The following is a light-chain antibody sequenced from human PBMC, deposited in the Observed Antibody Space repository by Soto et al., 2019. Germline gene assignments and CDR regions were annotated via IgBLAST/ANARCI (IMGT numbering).Light chain of an antibody. J-gene: IGKJ1*01. CDR2: DAS. CDR1: QSISSW. Sequence: DIQITQSPSTLSASVGDRVTITCRASQSISSWLAWYQQKPGRAPKTMIYDASSLESGVPSRFSGSGAGKEFTLTISSLQPDDFATYYCQQYNSYPGTFGQGTKVDIK. CDR3: QQYNSYPGT. V-gene: IGKV1-5*01.